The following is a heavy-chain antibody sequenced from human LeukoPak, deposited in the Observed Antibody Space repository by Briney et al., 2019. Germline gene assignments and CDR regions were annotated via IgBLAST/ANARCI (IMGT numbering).Heavy chain of an antibody. Sequence: ASVKVSCKTSGYTFTSYGISWVRQAPGQGLEWMGWINPNSGGTNYAQKFQGRVTMTRDTSISTAYMELSRLRSGDTAVYYCARRLRKSGSYTNNWFDPWGQGTLVTVSS. CDR1: GYTFTSYG. CDR3: ARRLRKSGSYTNNWFDP. J-gene: IGHJ5*02. V-gene: IGHV1-2*02. CDR2: INPNSGGT. D-gene: IGHD3-10*01.